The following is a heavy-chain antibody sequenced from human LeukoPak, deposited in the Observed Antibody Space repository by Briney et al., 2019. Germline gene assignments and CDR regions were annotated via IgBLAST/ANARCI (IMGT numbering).Heavy chain of an antibody. CDR3: AKDIEGGYCSSTSCYGLDY. CDR1: GFTFDDYA. CDR2: ISWNSGSI. J-gene: IGHJ4*02. V-gene: IGHV3-9*01. D-gene: IGHD2-2*01. Sequence: GRSLRLSCAASGFTFDDYAMHWVRQAPGKGLEWVSGISWNSGSIGYADSVKGRFTISRDNAKNSLYLQMNSLRAEDTALYYCAKDIEGGYCSSTSCYGLDYWGQGTLVTVSS.